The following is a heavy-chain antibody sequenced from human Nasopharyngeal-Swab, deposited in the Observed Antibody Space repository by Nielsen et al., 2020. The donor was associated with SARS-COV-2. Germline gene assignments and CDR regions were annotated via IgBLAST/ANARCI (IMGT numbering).Heavy chain of an antibody. D-gene: IGHD5-18*01. V-gene: IGHV6-1*01. CDR3: ARGFSSAHDY. J-gene: IGHJ4*02. CDR1: GDSVSSNSAA. CDR2: TYYRSKWSY. Sequence: SETLSLTCAISGDSVSSNSAAWNWIRQSPSRGLEWLGRTYYRSKWSYDYAVSVKSRITISPDTSKNQFSLQLNSVTPEDTAVYYCARGFSSAHDYWGQGTLVTVSS.